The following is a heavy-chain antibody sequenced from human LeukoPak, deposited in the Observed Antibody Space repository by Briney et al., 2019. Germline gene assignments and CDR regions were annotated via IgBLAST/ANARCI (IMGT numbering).Heavy chain of an antibody. D-gene: IGHD2/OR15-2a*01. CDR3: AKKHSTGLDP. J-gene: IGHJ5*02. V-gene: IGHV3-23*01. Sequence: GGSLRLSCAASGFTFSSYGMSWVRQAPGKGLEWVSAISGGGGTTYYADSVKGRFTISRDNSKNTLYLQMNSLRAEDTAVYYCAKKHSTGLDPWGQGTLVTVPS. CDR1: GFTFSSYG. CDR2: ISGGGGTT.